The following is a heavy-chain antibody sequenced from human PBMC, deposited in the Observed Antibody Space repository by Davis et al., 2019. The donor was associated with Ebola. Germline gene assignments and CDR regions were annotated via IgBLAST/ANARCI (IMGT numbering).Heavy chain of an antibody. D-gene: IGHD2-15*01. V-gene: IGHV3-49*03. CDR1: GFTFGDHA. CDR3: SREYCSSGAVCYRSLDY. Sequence: PGGSLRLSCTGSGFTFGDHAVNWFRQTPGKGLEWVGFIRSKTYVGAAEYAASVRGRFTISRDDSKTIAYLQMNSLETDDTAVYYCSREYCSSGAVCYRSLDYWGQGTLVTVSS. CDR2: IRSKTYVGAA. J-gene: IGHJ4*02.